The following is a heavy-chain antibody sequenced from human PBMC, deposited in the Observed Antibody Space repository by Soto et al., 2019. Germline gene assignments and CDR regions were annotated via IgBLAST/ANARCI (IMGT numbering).Heavy chain of an antibody. CDR2: ITESGGYT. V-gene: IGHV3-23*01. CDR3: AKDVVDRGVES. CDR1: GFTFRSHP. D-gene: IGHD3-16*02. J-gene: IGHJ4*02. Sequence: EVQVLESGGGLVQPGGSLRLSCAASGFTFRSHPMTWVRQAPGKGLEYVSSITESGGYTYYADSVKGRFTISSDNFKKPLYLQMDSLRAEDTAVYCCAKDVVDRGVESWGPGTLVTVSS.